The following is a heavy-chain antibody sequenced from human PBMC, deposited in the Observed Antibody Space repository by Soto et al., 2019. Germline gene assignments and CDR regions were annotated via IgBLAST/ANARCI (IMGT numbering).Heavy chain of an antibody. D-gene: IGHD6-13*01. Sequence: QVQLVQSGAEVKKAGSSVKVSCKVSGGTFSSYFINWVRQAPGQGLAWVGGIIPVFVTASYAEKFQGRVTITADESTSTAYMELSRLRSDDTAVYYWARETPSAAAAYYYYVLDVWGQGTTVTVPS. J-gene: IGHJ6*02. CDR3: ARETPSAAAAYYYYVLDV. V-gene: IGHV1-69*01. CDR1: GGTFSSYF. CDR2: IIPVFVTA.